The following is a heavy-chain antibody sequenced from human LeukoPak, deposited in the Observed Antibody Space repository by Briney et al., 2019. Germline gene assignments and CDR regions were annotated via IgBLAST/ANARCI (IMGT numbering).Heavy chain of an antibody. D-gene: IGHD4-17*01. CDR1: GFTFGDYA. Sequence: PGGSLRLSCTASGFTFGDYALSWVRQAPGKGLEWVSAISISGTKTYYGDSVKGRFIISRDNSKNTLYLQMNSLRVEDTAIYYCANEIRPNDYWGRGTLVAVAS. CDR2: ISISGTKT. V-gene: IGHV3-23*01. J-gene: IGHJ4*02. CDR3: ANEIRPNDY.